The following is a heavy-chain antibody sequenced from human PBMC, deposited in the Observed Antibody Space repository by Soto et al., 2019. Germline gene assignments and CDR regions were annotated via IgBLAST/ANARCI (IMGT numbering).Heavy chain of an antibody. Sequence: PSETLSLTCTVSGGSISSYYWSWIRQPPGKGLEWIGYIYYSGSTNYNPSIKSRDTISVDTSKNQFSLKMSSVTAADTAVYYCARHLQQQLVPVDYWGQGTLVTVSS. CDR2: IYYSGST. J-gene: IGHJ4*02. D-gene: IGHD6-13*01. CDR1: GGSISSYY. V-gene: IGHV4-59*08. CDR3: ARHLQQQLVPVDY.